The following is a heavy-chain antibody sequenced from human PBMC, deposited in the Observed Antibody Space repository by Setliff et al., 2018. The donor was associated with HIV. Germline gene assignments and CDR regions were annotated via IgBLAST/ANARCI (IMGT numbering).Heavy chain of an antibody. CDR3: ASGKGVRGVIITGGLDV. J-gene: IGHJ6*04. D-gene: IGHD3-10*01. V-gene: IGHV1-8*01. CDR2: MNPNSGGT. Sequence: ASVKVSCKASGHTFSNYHVIWVRRATGQGLEWMGWMNPNSGGTGYAQKFQGRVIMTRDTSISTAYMELSSLTSADTAVYYCASGKGVRGVIITGGLDVWGKGTTVTVSS. CDR1: GHTFSNYH.